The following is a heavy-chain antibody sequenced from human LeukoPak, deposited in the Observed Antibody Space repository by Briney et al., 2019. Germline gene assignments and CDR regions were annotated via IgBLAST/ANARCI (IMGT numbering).Heavy chain of an antibody. V-gene: IGHV3-21*01. Sequence: GGSLRLSCAASGFTFGSYSMNWVRQAPGKGLEWVSSISSSSSYIYYADSVKGRFTISRDNAKNSLYLQMNSLRAEDTAVYYCARDSATTVVTPEYPYWGQGTLVTVSS. CDR3: ARDSATTVVTPEYPY. J-gene: IGHJ4*02. CDR2: ISSSSSYI. CDR1: GFTFGSYS. D-gene: IGHD4-23*01.